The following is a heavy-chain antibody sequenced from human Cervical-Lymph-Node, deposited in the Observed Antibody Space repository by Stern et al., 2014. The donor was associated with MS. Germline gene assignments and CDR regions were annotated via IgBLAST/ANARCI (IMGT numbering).Heavy chain of an antibody. Sequence: VQLGESGGGVVQPGRSLRLSCVASGLTFSSHGMHWVRQAPGKWLECVAVIWYDGSNEKYVDSVKGRFTISRDNSKDTLYLQMNSLRAEDTAVYYCVAYSSGDNINYWGQGTLVTVSS. CDR3: VAYSSGDNINY. CDR1: GLTFSSHG. CDR2: IWYDGSNE. V-gene: IGHV3-33*01. D-gene: IGHD6-19*01. J-gene: IGHJ4*02.